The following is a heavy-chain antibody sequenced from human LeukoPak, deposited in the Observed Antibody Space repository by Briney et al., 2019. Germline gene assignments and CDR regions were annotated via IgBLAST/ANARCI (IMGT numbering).Heavy chain of an antibody. J-gene: IGHJ4*02. CDR1: GYTFTGYY. Sequence: ASVKVSCKASGYTFTGYYMHWVRQAPGQGLEWMGWINPNSGGTNYAQKFQGRATMTRDTSISTAYMELSRLRSDDTAVYYCARGGDSSGYYPFDYWGQGTLVTVSP. CDR2: INPNSGGT. D-gene: IGHD3-22*01. CDR3: ARGGDSSGYYPFDY. V-gene: IGHV1-2*02.